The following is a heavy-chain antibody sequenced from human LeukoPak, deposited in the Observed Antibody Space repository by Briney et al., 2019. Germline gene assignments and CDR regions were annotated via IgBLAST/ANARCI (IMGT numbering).Heavy chain of an antibody. CDR1: GFTFTGYA. CDR2: MSEDGRKE. Sequence: GGSLRLSCTASGFTFTGYAMHWVRQAPGKGLEWVALMSEDGRKENYADSVKGRFTISRDNSKNTVYLQMTSLRPEDTAVYYCAKGRPYVGPEYHYYYYGMDVWGQGTTVTVSS. J-gene: IGHJ6*02. V-gene: IGHV3-30*04. D-gene: IGHD2-2*01. CDR3: AKGRPYVGPEYHYYYYGMDV.